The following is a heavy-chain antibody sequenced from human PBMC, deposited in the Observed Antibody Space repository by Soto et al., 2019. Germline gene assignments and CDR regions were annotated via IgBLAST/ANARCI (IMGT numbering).Heavy chain of an antibody. CDR2: ISGSGEST. D-gene: IGHD6-13*01. CDR3: AKDKLGHSSWFDP. J-gene: IGHJ5*02. Sequence: EVQLLESGGGQVQPGGSPRLSCAASGFTFNNYAMTWVRQAPGKGLEWVSIISGSGESTYYADSVKGRFTISRDNSKSTLFLQINGLRTEDTAVYFCAKDKLGHSSWFDPWGQGTLVTVSS. CDR1: GFTFNNYA. V-gene: IGHV3-23*01.